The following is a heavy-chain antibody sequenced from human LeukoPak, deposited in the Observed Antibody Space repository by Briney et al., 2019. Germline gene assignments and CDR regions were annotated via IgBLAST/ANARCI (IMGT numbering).Heavy chain of an antibody. CDR3: ARIAAAGTGPPPLYYYYGMDV. CDR2: IYPGDSDT. J-gene: IGHJ6*02. V-gene: IGHV5-51*01. CDR1: GYSFTSYW. Sequence: GESLKISCKGSGYSFTSYWIGWVRQMPGEGLEWMGIIYPGDSDTRYSPSFQGQVTISADKSISTAYLQWSSLKASDTAMYYCARIAAAGTGPPPLYYYYGMDVWGQGTTVTVSS. D-gene: IGHD6-13*01.